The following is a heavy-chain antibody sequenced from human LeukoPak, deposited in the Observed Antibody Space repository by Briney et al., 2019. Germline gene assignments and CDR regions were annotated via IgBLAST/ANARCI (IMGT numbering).Heavy chain of an antibody. D-gene: IGHD5-12*01. V-gene: IGHV3-74*01. CDR3: ARTPSYSGYDRATFDY. CDR1: GFTFSSYW. J-gene: IGHJ4*02. CDR2: INSDGSST. Sequence: GGSLRLSCAASGFTFSSYWMHWVRQAPGKGLVWVSRINSDGSSTSYADSVKGRFTISRDNAKNTLYLQMNSLRAEDTAVYYCARTPSYSGYDRATFDYWGQGTLVTVSS.